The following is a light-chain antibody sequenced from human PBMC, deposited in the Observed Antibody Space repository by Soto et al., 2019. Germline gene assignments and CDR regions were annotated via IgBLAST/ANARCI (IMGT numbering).Light chain of an antibody. J-gene: IGKJ5*01. CDR2: GAS. CDR1: QSVSSSY. V-gene: IGKV3-20*01. Sequence: EIVLTQSPGTLSLSPGERATLSCRASQSVSSSYLAWYQQRPGQSPRLLISGASTRASGVPVRFIGSGSGTDFTLTITRLEPEDFAVYYCQQYGGSPITFGLGTRLEIK. CDR3: QQYGGSPIT.